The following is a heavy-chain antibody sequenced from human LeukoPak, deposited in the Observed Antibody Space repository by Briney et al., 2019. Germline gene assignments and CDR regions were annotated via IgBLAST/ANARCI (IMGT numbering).Heavy chain of an antibody. CDR2: MNPNSGNT. CDR1: GYTFTSYD. J-gene: IGHJ5*02. Sequence: ASVKVSCKASGYTFTSYDINWVRQATGQGLEWMGWMNPNSGNTGYAQKFQGRVTMTRNTSISTAYMELSSLRSEDTAVYYCARVRVYYDYVWGGYFDPWGQGTLVTVSS. V-gene: IGHV1-8*01. CDR3: ARVRVYYDYVWGGYFDP. D-gene: IGHD3-16*01.